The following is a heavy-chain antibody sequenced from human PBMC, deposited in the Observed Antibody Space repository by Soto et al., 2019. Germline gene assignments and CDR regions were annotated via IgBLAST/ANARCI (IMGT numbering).Heavy chain of an antibody. V-gene: IGHV3-74*01. CDR1: GYSFRLFC. D-gene: IGHD3-3*01. J-gene: IGHJ4*02. Sequence: GGSLRLSCAASGYSFRLFCMLWVRQAPGKGLVWVSHISSGGSTKVYADSVKGRFTISRDNAKNTLYLQINGLRADDTAVYFCARVHIQDLENIFDYWGQGTLVTVSS. CDR2: ISSGGSTK. CDR3: ARVHIQDLENIFDY.